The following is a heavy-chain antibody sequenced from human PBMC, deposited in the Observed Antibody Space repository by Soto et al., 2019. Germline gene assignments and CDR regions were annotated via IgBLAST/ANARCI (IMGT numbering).Heavy chain of an antibody. CDR1: GYSFTSYW. J-gene: IGHJ6*02. CDR3: QRHRGYYHSSGQTGYYGMDV. V-gene: IGHV5-51*01. Sequence: PGESLKISCKGSGYSFTSYWIGWVRQMPGKGLEWMGIIYPGDSDTRYSPSFQGQVTISADKYISTAYLQWSSLKASDTAMYYCQRHRGYYHSSGQTGYYGMDVWGQGTPVTVSS. D-gene: IGHD3-22*01. CDR2: IYPGDSDT.